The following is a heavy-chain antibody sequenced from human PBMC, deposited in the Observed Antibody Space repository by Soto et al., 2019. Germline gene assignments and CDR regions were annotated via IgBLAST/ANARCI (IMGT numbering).Heavy chain of an antibody. J-gene: IGHJ3*02. CDR1: GYSFTSYW. Sequence: PGESLKISCKGSGYSFTSYWISWVRQMPGKGLEWMGRIDPSDSYTNYSPSFQGHVTISADKSISTAYLQWSSLKASDTAMYYCARPHAYSYDSSGYYYQDAFDIWGQGTMVTVSS. CDR2: IDPSDSYT. CDR3: ARPHAYSYDSSGYYYQDAFDI. D-gene: IGHD3-22*01. V-gene: IGHV5-10-1*01.